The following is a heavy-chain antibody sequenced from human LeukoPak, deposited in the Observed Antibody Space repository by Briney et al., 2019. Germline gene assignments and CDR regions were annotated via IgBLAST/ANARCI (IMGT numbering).Heavy chain of an antibody. D-gene: IGHD6-19*01. CDR1: GFTFTNYW. Sequence: GESLKISCKGSGFTFTNYWIGWVRQMPGKGLEWMGIIYPSDSDTRYSPSFQGQVTISADKSISTAYLQWSSLKASDTAMYYCARRQKMISGWYPDYWGQGTLVTVSS. CDR3: ARRQKMISGWYPDY. V-gene: IGHV5-51*01. J-gene: IGHJ4*02. CDR2: IYPSDSDT.